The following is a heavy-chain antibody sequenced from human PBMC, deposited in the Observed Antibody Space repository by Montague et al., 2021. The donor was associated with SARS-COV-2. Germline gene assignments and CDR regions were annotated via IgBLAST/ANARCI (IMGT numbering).Heavy chain of an antibody. CDR1: GGSISGYY. V-gene: IGHV4-4*07. CDR3: VRDQGRSNWNYPDY. CDR2: IYNSGSN. J-gene: IGHJ4*02. D-gene: IGHD1-20*01. Sequence: SETLSLTCTVSGGSISGYYWSWFRQSAGKGLEWIGRIYNSGSNSYNPSLKSRVTMSVDTSKNQFSLNLSSVTAADTAVYYCVRDQGRSNWNYPDYWGQGTLVTVSS.